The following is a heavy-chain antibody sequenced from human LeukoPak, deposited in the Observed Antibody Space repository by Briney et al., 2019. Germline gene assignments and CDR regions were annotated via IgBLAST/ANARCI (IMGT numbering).Heavy chain of an antibody. Sequence: SETLSLTCTVSGYSISSGYYWGWIRQPPGKGLEWIGSIYHSGTTYYNPFLKSRVTISVDTSKNQLSLKLKSVTAADTAVYYCARGGYGDYDWFDPWGQGTLVTVSS. D-gene: IGHD4-17*01. CDR3: ARGGYGDYDWFDP. CDR1: GYSISSGYY. V-gene: IGHV4-38-2*02. J-gene: IGHJ5*02. CDR2: IYHSGTT.